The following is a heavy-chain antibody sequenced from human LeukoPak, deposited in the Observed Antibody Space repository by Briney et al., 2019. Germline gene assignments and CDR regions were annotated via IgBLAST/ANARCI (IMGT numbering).Heavy chain of an antibody. CDR2: IKQDGSEK. CDR3: AGPSTYYDFWSGLN. J-gene: IGHJ4*02. D-gene: IGHD3-3*01. CDR1: GFTFSSYW. V-gene: IGHV3-7*01. Sequence: PGGSLRLSCAASGFTFSSYWMSWVRQAPGKGLEWVANIKQDGSEKYYVDSVKGRFTISRDNARNSLYLRMNSLRAEDTAVYYCAGPSTYYDFWSGLNWGQGTLVTVSS.